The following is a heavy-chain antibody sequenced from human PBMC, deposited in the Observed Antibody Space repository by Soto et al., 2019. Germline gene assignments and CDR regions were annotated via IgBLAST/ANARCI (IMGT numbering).Heavy chain of an antibody. V-gene: IGHV5-51*03. D-gene: IGHD6-13*01. J-gene: IGHJ4*02. CDR2: IYPGESDT. Sequence: GESLKISNKGSGYSFTSYWLGWVRQMPGKGLEWMGLIYPGESDTRYSTSFPGQVTISADKSISTAYLQWSSLKASDTAMYYCTRLGSSSWFPPNEFNYYFDYWDQGTLVTVSS. CDR1: GYSFTSYW. CDR3: TRLGSSSWFPPNEFNYYFDY.